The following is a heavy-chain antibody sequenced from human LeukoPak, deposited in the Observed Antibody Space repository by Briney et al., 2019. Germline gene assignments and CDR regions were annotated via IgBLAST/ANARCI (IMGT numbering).Heavy chain of an antibody. CDR3: ARMVIAAAAHYSDY. Sequence: SETLSLTCTVSGDSISSYYWTWIRQPPGKGLEWIGYIYSSGSTNYNPSLKSRVTISVDTAKNQFSLKLSSVTAADTAVYYCARMVIAAAAHYSDYWGQGTLVTVSA. J-gene: IGHJ4*02. CDR1: GDSISSYY. D-gene: IGHD6-13*01. CDR2: IYSSGST. V-gene: IGHV4-4*09.